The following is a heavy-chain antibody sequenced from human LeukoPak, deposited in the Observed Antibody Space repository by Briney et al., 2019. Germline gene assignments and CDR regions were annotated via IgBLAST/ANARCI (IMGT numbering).Heavy chain of an antibody. Sequence: SETMSLTCAVSGGSISSGGYSWSWIRQPPGKGLEWIGYIYHSGSTYYNPSLKSRVTISVDRSKNQFSLKLSSVTAADTAVYYCARVIMATFDYWGQGTLVTVSS. CDR2: IYHSGST. CDR1: GGSISSGGYS. J-gene: IGHJ4*02. D-gene: IGHD5-24*01. V-gene: IGHV4-30-2*01. CDR3: ARVIMATFDY.